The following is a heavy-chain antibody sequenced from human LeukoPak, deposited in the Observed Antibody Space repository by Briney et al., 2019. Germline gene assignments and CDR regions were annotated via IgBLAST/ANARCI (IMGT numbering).Heavy chain of an antibody. CDR2: IHYSGST. CDR1: GGSISNYY. D-gene: IGHD3-10*01. J-gene: IGHJ5*02. V-gene: IGHV4-59*01. CDR3: ASDYVSAHWFDP. Sequence: SETLSLTCTVSGGSISNYYWSWIRQPPGKGLEWIGYIHYSGSTNYNPSLKSRVTISVGTSKNQFSLKLNSVTAADTAVYYCASDYVSAHWFDPWGQGTLVTVSS.